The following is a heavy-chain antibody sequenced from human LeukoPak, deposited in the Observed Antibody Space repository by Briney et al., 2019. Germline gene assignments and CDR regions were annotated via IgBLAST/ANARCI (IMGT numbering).Heavy chain of an antibody. CDR2: IYYSGST. Sequence: SETLSLTCTVSGGPISRYYWSWIRQPPGKGLEGIGYIYYSGSTNYHPSLKSRVTISVDTSKNQFSLKLSSVTAADTAVYYCARLADTVRGVMDYYYYYYMDVWGKGTTVTVSS. CDR1: GGPISRYY. V-gene: IGHV4-59*13. J-gene: IGHJ6*03. D-gene: IGHD3-10*01. CDR3: ARLADTVRGVMDYYYYYYMDV.